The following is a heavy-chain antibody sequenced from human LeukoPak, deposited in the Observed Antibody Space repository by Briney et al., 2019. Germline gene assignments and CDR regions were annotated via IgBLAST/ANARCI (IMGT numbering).Heavy chain of an antibody. CDR3: ARGPLTGIVVVTATPLWY. CDR1: GFTFSSYA. J-gene: IGHJ4*02. CDR2: ISSNGGST. V-gene: IGHV3-64*01. D-gene: IGHD2-21*02. Sequence: GGSLRLSXAASGFTFSSYAMHWVRQAPGKGLEYVSAISSNGGSTYYANSVKGRFAISRDNSKSTLYLQMGSLRAEDMAVYYCARGPLTGIVVVTATPLWYWGQGTLVTVSS.